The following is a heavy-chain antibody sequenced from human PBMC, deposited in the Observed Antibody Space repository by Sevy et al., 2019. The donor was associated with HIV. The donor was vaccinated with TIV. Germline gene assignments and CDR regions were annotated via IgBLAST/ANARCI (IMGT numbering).Heavy chain of an antibody. J-gene: IGHJ6*02. V-gene: IGHV3-33*01. CDR1: GFTLSSHG. D-gene: IGHD3-3*01. CDR2: IRYDGSNK. Sequence: GGSLRLSCAVSGFTLSSHGMHWVRQAPGKGLEWVAVIRYDGSNKNYADSVKGRFTISRDNSKNTLYLQMNGLRAEDTAVYYCARDRLGITISAGWGGGMDVWGQGTTVTVSS. CDR3: ARDRLGITISAGWGGGMDV.